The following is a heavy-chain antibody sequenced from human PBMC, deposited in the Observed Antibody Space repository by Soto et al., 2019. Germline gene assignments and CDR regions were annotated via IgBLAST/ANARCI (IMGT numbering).Heavy chain of an antibody. CDR3: AKAYSVVVAATPSWFDP. Sequence: PGGSLRLSCAASGFTFSSYAMSWVRQAPGKGLEWVSAISGSGGSTYYADSVKGRFTISRDNSKNTLYLQMNSLRAEDTAVYYCAKAYSVVVAATPSWFDPWGQGTLVTVSS. CDR2: ISGSGGST. V-gene: IGHV3-23*01. D-gene: IGHD2-15*01. CDR1: GFTFSSYA. J-gene: IGHJ5*02.